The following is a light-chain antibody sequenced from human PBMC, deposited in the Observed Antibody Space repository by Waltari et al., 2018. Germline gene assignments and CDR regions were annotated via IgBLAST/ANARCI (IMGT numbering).Light chain of an antibody. CDR3: QQYSRSPTWT. Sequence: EIVLTQSQGTLSLSPGDRATLFRRASQSVTSNYLAWYQQKPGQAPRLLIYGASTRATGIPDRFSGSGSGTDFTLTINRVEPEDFAVYYCQQYSRSPTWTFGQGTKVEIK. J-gene: IGKJ1*01. V-gene: IGKV3-20*01. CDR2: GAS. CDR1: QSVTSNY.